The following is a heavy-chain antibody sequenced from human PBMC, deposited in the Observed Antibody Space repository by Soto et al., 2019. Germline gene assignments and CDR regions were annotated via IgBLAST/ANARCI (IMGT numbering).Heavy chain of an antibody. CDR3: ARDLGYDFWSGNNWFDP. D-gene: IGHD3-3*01. CDR2: IIPIFGTA. CDR1: GGTFSSYA. Sequence: QVQLVQSGAEVKKPGSSVKVSCKASGGTFSSYAISWVRQAPGQGLEWMGGIIPIFGTANYAQKFQGRVTITAXXSXSXXDMELSSLRSEDTAVYYCARDLGYDFWSGNNWFDPWGQGTLVTVSS. V-gene: IGHV1-69*12. J-gene: IGHJ5*02.